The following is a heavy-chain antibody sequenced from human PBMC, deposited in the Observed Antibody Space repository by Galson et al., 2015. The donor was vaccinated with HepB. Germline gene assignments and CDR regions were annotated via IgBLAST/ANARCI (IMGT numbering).Heavy chain of an antibody. D-gene: IGHD6-19*01. V-gene: IGHV3-30-3*01. Sequence: SLRLSCAASGFTLSSYAMHWVRQAPGKGLEWVAVISYDGSNKYYADSVKGRFTISRDHSKNTLYLQMNSLRAEDTAVYYCARDSLQWLVRVFLFYWGQGTLVTVSS. J-gene: IGHJ4*02. CDR1: GFTLSSYA. CDR3: ARDSLQWLVRVFLFY. CDR2: ISYDGSNK.